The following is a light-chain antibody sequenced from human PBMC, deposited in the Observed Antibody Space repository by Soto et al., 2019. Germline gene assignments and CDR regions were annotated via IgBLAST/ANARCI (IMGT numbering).Light chain of an antibody. CDR3: QQSYSTVIT. CDR2: AAS. Sequence: DIQMTQSPSSLSASVGDRVTITCRASQSISSYLNWYQQKPGKAPKLLIYAASSFQSGFPSRFSGGGSGTDFTLSISSLQPEYCATYCFQQSYSTVITFGQGTGLEIK. V-gene: IGKV1-39*01. CDR1: QSISSY. J-gene: IGKJ5*01.